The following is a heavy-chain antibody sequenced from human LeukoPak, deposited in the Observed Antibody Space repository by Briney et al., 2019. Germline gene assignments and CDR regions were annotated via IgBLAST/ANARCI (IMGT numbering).Heavy chain of an antibody. CDR1: GFTFSSYA. V-gene: IGHV3-30-3*01. D-gene: IGHD3-22*01. Sequence: PGRSLRLSCAASGFTFSSYAMHWGRQAPGKGLEWGAVISYDGSNKYYADSVKGRFTISRDNSKNTLYLQMNSLLAQDTAVSYCATSQDVITMIVVVGSFDYWGQGTLVTVSS. CDR3: ATSQDVITMIVVVGSFDY. CDR2: ISYDGSNK. J-gene: IGHJ4*02.